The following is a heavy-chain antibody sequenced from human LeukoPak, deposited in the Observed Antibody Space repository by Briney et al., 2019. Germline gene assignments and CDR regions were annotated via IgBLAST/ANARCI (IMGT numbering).Heavy chain of an antibody. Sequence: GGSLRLSCAAPGFTFSSYWMSWVRQAPGKGLEWVANIKEDGSEKYYVDSVKGRFTISRDNAKNSLYLQMNSLRAEDTAVYYCARDYSFDLWGQGTLVTVSS. D-gene: IGHD1-26*01. CDR1: GFTFSSYW. CDR2: IKEDGSEK. J-gene: IGHJ4*02. CDR3: ARDYSFDL. V-gene: IGHV3-7*01.